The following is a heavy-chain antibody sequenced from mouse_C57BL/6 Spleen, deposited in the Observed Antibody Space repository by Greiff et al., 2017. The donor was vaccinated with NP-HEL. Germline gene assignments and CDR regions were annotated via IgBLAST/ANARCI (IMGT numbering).Heavy chain of an antibody. CDR1: GYTFTSYW. D-gene: IGHD3-2*02. Sequence: QVQLQQPGAELVKPGASVKLSCKASGYTFTSYWMHWVKQRPGQGLEWIGMIHPNSGSTNYNEKFKSKATLTVDKSSSTVYMQLSSLTSKDSAVYDCARGGAQAPYFDYWGQGTTLTVSS. CDR2: IHPNSGST. J-gene: IGHJ2*01. CDR3: ARGGAQAPYFDY. V-gene: IGHV1-64*01.